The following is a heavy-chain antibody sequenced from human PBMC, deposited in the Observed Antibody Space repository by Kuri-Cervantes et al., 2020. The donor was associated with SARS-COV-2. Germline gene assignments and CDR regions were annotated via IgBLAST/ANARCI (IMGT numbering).Heavy chain of an antibody. CDR3: AGELGSDAFDI. D-gene: IGHD7-27*01. J-gene: IGHJ3*02. CDR2: ISSSSSTI. Sequence: GESLKISCAASGFTFSSYSMNWVRQAPGKGLEWVSYISSSSSTIYYADSVKGRFTISRDNAKNSLYLQMNSLRAEDTAVYYCAGELGSDAFDIWGQGTMVTVSS. V-gene: IGHV3-48*01. CDR1: GFTFSSYS.